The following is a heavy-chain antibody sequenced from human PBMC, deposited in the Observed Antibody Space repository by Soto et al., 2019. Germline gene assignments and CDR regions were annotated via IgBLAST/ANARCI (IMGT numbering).Heavy chain of an antibody. D-gene: IGHD3-10*01. CDR3: AREGELLDYGMDV. CDR2: IIPMIGPA. Sequence: ASVKVSCKASGGTVNTYAISWVRQAPGQGLEWMGGIIPMIGPANYAPKFQGRVTITADKSTGSTHMELNGLRSEDTAVYYCAREGELLDYGMDVWGQGTTVTVSS. V-gene: IGHV1-69*06. J-gene: IGHJ6*02. CDR1: GGTVNTYA.